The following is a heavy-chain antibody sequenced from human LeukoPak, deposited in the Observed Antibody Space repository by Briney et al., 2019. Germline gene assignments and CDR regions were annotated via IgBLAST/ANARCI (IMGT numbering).Heavy chain of an antibody. V-gene: IGHV3-7*01. D-gene: IGHD3-22*01. J-gene: IGHJ4*02. CDR1: GFIFRNYW. Sequence: GGSLRLSCAASGFIFRNYWMSWVRQAPGKGLEWVANIKPDGSEIDYVDSVKGRFTISRDNAKNSLYLQMNSLRDEYTAVYYCARDHYYDSSGYYPYFDYWGQGTLVTVSS. CDR3: ARDHYYDSSGYYPYFDY. CDR2: IKPDGSEI.